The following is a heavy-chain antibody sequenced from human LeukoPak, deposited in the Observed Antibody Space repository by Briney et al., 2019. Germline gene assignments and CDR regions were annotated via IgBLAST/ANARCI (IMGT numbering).Heavy chain of an antibody. CDR3: ARGPTYYDFWSGYEGGYYFDY. CDR2: INPNSGGT. V-gene: IGHV1-2*06. D-gene: IGHD3-3*01. Sequence: ASVKVSCKASGGTFSGYAISWVRQAPGQGLEWMGRINPNSGGTNYAQKFQGRVTMTRDTSISTAYMELSRLRSDDTAVYYCARGPTYYDFWSGYEGGYYFDYWGQGTLVTVSS. CDR1: GGTFSGYA. J-gene: IGHJ4*02.